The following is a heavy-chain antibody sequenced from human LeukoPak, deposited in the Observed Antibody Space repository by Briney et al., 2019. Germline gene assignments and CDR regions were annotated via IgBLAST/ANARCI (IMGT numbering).Heavy chain of an antibody. CDR2: ISYDGSNK. Sequence: GSLRLSCAASGFTFSSYGMHWVRQAPGKGLEWVAVISYDGSNKYYADSVKGRFTISRDNSKNTLYLQMNSLRAEDTAVYYCAKAPHMSVGEYWGQGTLVTVSS. D-gene: IGHD2-21*01. CDR3: AKAPHMSVGEY. CDR1: GFTFSSYG. J-gene: IGHJ4*02. V-gene: IGHV3-30*18.